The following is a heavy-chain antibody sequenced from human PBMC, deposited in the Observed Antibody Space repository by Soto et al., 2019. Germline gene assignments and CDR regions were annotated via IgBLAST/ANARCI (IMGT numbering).Heavy chain of an antibody. CDR2: IIPIFGTA. CDR3: ARARTRNYYYYYGMDV. Sequence: SVKVSCKASGGTFSSYAISWVRQAPGQGLEWMGGIIPIFGTANYAQKFQGRVTITADESTSTAYMELSSLRSEDTAVYYCARARTRNYYYYYGMDVWGQGTTVTVSS. V-gene: IGHV1-69*13. CDR1: GGTFSSYA. J-gene: IGHJ6*02.